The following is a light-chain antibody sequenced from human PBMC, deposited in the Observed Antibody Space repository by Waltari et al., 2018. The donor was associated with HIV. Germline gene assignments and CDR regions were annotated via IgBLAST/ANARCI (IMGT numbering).Light chain of an antibody. CDR1: SSDVGTYNR. J-gene: IGLJ1*01. Sequence: QSALTQPPSVSASPGQSVTISCTGTSSDVGTYNRVSWYLQPPGTAPRVIIYEVKNRPSGVPDRCSGAESGNTASLTISGLQAEDEADYYCSSYRTNNTIVFGTGTKVTGL. CDR3: SSYRTNNTIV. CDR2: EVK. V-gene: IGLV2-18*02.